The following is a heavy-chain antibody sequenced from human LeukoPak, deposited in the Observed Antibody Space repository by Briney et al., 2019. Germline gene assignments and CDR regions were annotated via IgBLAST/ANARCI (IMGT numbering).Heavy chain of an antibody. CDR2: FITMLGVA. D-gene: IGHD6-19*01. Sequence: SSVKVSFKSSGGTFSSYNYNWVRQPPAQGLGWVGSFITMLGVANYAQKFQGRVTITADKSTTTAYMELSSLRSEDTALYYCATTPNRPDIGLAGYFSSWFDPGGQGPLVPVSS. J-gene: IGHJ5*02. CDR3: ATTPNRPDIGLAGYFSSWFDP. CDR1: GGTFSSYN. V-gene: IGHV1-69*02.